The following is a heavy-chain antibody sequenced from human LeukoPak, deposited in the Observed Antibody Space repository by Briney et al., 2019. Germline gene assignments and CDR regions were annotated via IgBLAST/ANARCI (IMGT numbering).Heavy chain of an antibody. CDR2: ISRSSRHV. Sequence: GGSLRLSCAASGFTFSDYSMNWVRQAPGKGLEWVSSISRSSRHVYYAGSVKGRFTISRDNAKNSLYLQMNSLRAEDMAVYFCVRDLMGSGSTTANLHHWGQGTLVTVSS. CDR1: GFTFSDYS. CDR3: VRDLMGSGSTTANLHH. D-gene: IGHD1-1*01. J-gene: IGHJ1*01. V-gene: IGHV3-21*01.